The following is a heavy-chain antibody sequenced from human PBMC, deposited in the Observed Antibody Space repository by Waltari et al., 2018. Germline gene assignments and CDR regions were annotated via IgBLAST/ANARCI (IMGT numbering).Heavy chain of an antibody. J-gene: IGHJ5*02. CDR2: IYYSGST. V-gene: IGHV4-59*01. CDR3: ARQATIFGVVITGANWFDP. D-gene: IGHD3-3*01. Sequence: QVQLQESGPGLVKPSETLSLTCTVSGGSISSYYWSWIRQPPGKGLEWIGYIYYSGSTNYNPSLKSRVTISVDTSKNQFSLKLSSVTAADTAVYYCARQATIFGVVITGANWFDPWGQGTLVTVSS. CDR1: GGSISSYY.